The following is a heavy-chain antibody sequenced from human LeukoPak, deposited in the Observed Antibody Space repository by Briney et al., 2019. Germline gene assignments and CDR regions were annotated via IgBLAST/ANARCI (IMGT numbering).Heavy chain of an antibody. CDR1: GYTFTSYD. V-gene: IGHV1-8*01. J-gene: IGHJ6*03. D-gene: IGHD5-12*01. CDR2: MNPNSGNT. Sequence: ASVKVSCKASGYTFTSYDINWVRQATGQGLEWMGWMNPNSGNTGYAQKFQGRVTMTRNTSISTAYMELSSLGSEDTAVYYCARGPPRGIVATILHVNYYYYMDVWGKGTTVTVSS. CDR3: ARGPPRGIVATILHVNYYYYMDV.